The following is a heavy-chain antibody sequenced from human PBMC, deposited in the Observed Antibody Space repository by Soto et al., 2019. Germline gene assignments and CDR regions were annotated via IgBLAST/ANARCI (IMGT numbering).Heavy chain of an antibody. CDR2: ISGSGGST. Sequence: GGSLRLSCAASGFTFSSYAMSWVRQAPGKGLEWVSAISGSGGSTYYADSVKGRFTISRDNSKNTLYLQMNSLRAEDTAIYYCAKDFVPAAPDYYYYYYMDVWGKGTTVTVSS. J-gene: IGHJ6*03. V-gene: IGHV3-23*01. D-gene: IGHD2-2*01. CDR3: AKDFVPAAPDYYYYYYMDV. CDR1: GFTFSSYA.